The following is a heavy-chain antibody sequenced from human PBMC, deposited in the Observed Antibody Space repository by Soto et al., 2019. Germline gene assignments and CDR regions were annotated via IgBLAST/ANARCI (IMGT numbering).Heavy chain of an antibody. CDR3: ARCHSDSSGPGYLDS. J-gene: IGHJ4*02. D-gene: IGHD3-22*01. CDR2: VIPIFAKA. CDR1: GGTFSSDA. V-gene: IGHV1-69*06. Sequence: QVRLVQSEAEVKKAGSSVKVSCKASGGTFSSDAVTWVRQAPGQGLEWMGGVIPIFAKANYTQKFQGRATITVDKSTSTVYMELNSLKSEDTAMYYCARCHSDSSGPGYLDSWGQGTLVTV.